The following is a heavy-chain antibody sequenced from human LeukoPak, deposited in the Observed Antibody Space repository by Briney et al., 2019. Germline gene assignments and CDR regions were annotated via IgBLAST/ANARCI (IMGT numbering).Heavy chain of an antibody. D-gene: IGHD2-2*01. CDR1: GGSFSGYY. CDR2: INHSGST. J-gene: IGHJ4*02. CDR3: ARGGRFRYQLLAFDY. Sequence: SETLSLTCAVYGGSFSGYYWSWIRQPPGKGLEWIGEINHSGSTNYNPSLKSRVTISVDTSKNQFSLKLSSVTAADTAVYYCARGGRFRYQLLAFDYWGQGTLATVSS. V-gene: IGHV4-34*01.